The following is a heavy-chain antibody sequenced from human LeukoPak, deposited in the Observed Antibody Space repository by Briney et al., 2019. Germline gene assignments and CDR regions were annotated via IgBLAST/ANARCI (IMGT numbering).Heavy chain of an antibody. CDR1: GFSLITSAVG. CDR2: IYGNDDK. Sequence: SGPTLVNPTQTLTLTCTFSGFSLITSAVGVAWIRQPPGKALEWLALIYGNDDKRYSPSLKSRLTITKDTSKNQVVLTVTNMDAVDTGTYYCALDVPGDLGFDLWGRGTLVTVSS. D-gene: IGHD3-10*02. CDR3: ALDVPGDLGFDL. V-gene: IGHV2-5*01. J-gene: IGHJ2*01.